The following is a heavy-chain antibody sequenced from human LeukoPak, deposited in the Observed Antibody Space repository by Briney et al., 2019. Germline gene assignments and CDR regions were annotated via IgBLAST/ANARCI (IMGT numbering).Heavy chain of an antibody. V-gene: IGHV4-61*08. CDR1: GVSISSGDYY. Sequence: KTSETLSLTCTVSGVSISSGDYYWRWVRQPPGKGLEWIEYIYYIGSTNYNPSLQSRVTISVDTSKNLFSLKLSSVTAADTAVYYCARGCSGGSCPFDYWGQGTLVTVSS. D-gene: IGHD2-15*01. J-gene: IGHJ4*02. CDR3: ARGCSGGSCPFDY. CDR2: IYYIGST.